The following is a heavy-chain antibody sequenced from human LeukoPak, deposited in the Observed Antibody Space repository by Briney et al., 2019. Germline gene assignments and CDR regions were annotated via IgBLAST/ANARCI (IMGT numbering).Heavy chain of an antibody. V-gene: IGHV1-69*01. CDR1: GGTFSSYA. Sequence: SSVKVSYKASGGTFSSYAISWVRQAPGQGLEWMGGIIPIFGTADYAQKFQGRVTITADESTSTAYMELSSLRSEDTAVYYCARATSNTAWCFDYWGQGTLVTVSS. J-gene: IGHJ4*02. D-gene: IGHD5-18*01. CDR3: ARATSNTAWCFDY. CDR2: IIPIFGTA.